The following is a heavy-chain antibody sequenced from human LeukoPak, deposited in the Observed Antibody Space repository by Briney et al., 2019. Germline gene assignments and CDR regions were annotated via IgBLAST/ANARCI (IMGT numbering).Heavy chain of an antibody. V-gene: IGHV1-2*02. D-gene: IGHD1-26*01. CDR1: GYTFTAYY. Sequence: ASVKVSCKASGYTFTAYYMHWVRQAPGQGLEGMGWINPNSGGTNYAQKFQGRVTMTRDTSISTAYMELSRLRSHDTAVYYCARGGGRYSVDYWGQGTLVIVSS. J-gene: IGHJ4*02. CDR2: INPNSGGT. CDR3: ARGGGRYSVDY.